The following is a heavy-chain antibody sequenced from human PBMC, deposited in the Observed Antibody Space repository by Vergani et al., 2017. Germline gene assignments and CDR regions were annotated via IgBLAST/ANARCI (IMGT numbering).Heavy chain of an antibody. CDR1: GGSISSSNW. CDR3: ASGYCSSTSCYAFAFDI. D-gene: IGHD2-2*01. CDR2: IYYSGST. J-gene: IGHJ3*02. V-gene: IGHV4-61*01. Sequence: QVQLQESGPGLVKPSGTLSLTCAVSGGSISSSNWWSWIRQPPGKGLEWIGYIYYSGSTNYNPSLKSRVTISVDTSKNQFSLKLSSVTAADTAVYYCASGYCSSTSCYAFAFDIWGQGTMVTVSS.